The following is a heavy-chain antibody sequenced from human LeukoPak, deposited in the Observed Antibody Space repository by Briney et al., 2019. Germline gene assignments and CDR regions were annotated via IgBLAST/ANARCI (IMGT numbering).Heavy chain of an antibody. CDR1: GFTFSSYA. D-gene: IGHD4-23*01. Sequence: GSLRLSCAASGFTFSSYAMSWVRQAPRKGLEWVSAISGSGGSTYYADSVKGRFTISRDNSKNTLYLQMNSLRAEDTAVYYCAKETYYGGNSEYYFDYWGQGTLVTVSS. CDR3: AKETYYGGNSEYYFDY. V-gene: IGHV3-23*01. J-gene: IGHJ4*02. CDR2: ISGSGGST.